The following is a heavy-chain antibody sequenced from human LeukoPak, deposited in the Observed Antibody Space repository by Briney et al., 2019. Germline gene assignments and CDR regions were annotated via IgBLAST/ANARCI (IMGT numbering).Heavy chain of an antibody. CDR1: GFTFSTYW. CDR2: VWLNGSET. V-gene: IGHV3-7*01. J-gene: IGHJ5*02. Sequence: GGCLRLSCAPSGFTFSTYWMSWVRQAPGKGREWVASVWLNGSETYYVDSVKGRITISRDNAKNTLYLQMNSMRAEDTAVYYSAGGHYGDYTWGQGTQVTVSS. D-gene: IGHD4-17*01. CDR3: AGGHYGDYT.